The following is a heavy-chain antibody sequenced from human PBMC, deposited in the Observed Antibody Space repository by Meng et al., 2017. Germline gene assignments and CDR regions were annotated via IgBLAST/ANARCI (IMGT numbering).Heavy chain of an antibody. CDR2: IIPIFGTA. J-gene: IGHJ5*02. Sequence: SVKVSCKASGGTFSSYAISWVRQAPGQGLEWMGGIIPIFGTANYAQKFQGRVTITTDESTSTAYMELSSLRSEDTAVYYCARDLPYDSSSYLGINWFDPWGQGTLVTVSS. D-gene: IGHD3-22*01. V-gene: IGHV1-69*05. CDR3: ARDLPYDSSSYLGINWFDP. CDR1: GGTFSSYA.